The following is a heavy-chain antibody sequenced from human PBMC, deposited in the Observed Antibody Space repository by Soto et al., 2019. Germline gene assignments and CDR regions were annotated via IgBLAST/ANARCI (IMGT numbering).Heavy chain of an antibody. V-gene: IGHV3-7*05. J-gene: IGHJ4*02. CDR2: MNQHGSEK. D-gene: IGHD3-10*01. Sequence: EVQLVESGGALVKPGGPRRLPCPPPESTFNTPGMSGVPRAPGKGLEWVAHMNQHGSEKYYVDSVKGRFTISGDDAKNSLYLQMNSLGAEDTAVYYCVSWAGSSYWGQGTLVTVSS. CDR1: ESTFNTPG. CDR3: VSWAGSSY.